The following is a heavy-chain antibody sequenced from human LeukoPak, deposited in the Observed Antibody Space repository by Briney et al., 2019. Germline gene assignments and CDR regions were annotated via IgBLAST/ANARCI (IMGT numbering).Heavy chain of an antibody. CDR1: GGSFSGYY. J-gene: IGHJ6*02. D-gene: IGHD6-19*01. Sequence: SETLSLTCAVYGGSFSGYYWSWIRQPPGKGLEWIGYIYYSGSTNYNPSLKSRVTISVDTSKNQFSLKLSSVTAADTAVYYCARGSSGWYNINIVYYYGMDVWGQGTTVTVSS. V-gene: IGHV4-59*01. CDR3: ARGSSGWYNINIVYYYGMDV. CDR2: IYYSGST.